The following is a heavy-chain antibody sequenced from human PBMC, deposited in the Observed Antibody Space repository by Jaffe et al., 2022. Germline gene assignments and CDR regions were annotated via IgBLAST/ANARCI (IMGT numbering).Heavy chain of an antibody. CDR1: GYSISSGYY. J-gene: IGHJ4*02. CDR3: ASSIAVAGLGDY. CDR2: IYHSGST. D-gene: IGHD6-19*01. V-gene: IGHV4-38-2*01. Sequence: QVQLQESGPGLVKPSETLSLTCAVSGYSISSGYYWGWIRQPPGKGLEWIGSIYHSGSTYYNPSLKSRVTISVDTSKNQFSLKLSSVTAADTAVYYCASSIAVAGLGDYWGQGTLVTVSS.